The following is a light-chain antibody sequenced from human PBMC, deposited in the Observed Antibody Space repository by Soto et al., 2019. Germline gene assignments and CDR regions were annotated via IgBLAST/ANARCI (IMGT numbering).Light chain of an antibody. V-gene: IGLV2-14*01. CDR3: SSYRSGGTFV. Sequence: QSVLTQPASVSGSPGQSIAISCTGTSSDVSGYNYVSWHQQHPGKAPKVLISVVSNRPSGVSNRFSGSKSGNTASLTISGLQAEDEADYYCSSYRSGGTFVFGSGTKVTVL. J-gene: IGLJ1*01. CDR1: SSDVSGYNY. CDR2: VVS.